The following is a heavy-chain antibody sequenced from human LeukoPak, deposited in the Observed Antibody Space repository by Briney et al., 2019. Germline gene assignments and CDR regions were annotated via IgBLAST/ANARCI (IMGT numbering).Heavy chain of an antibody. CDR3: ARGMAAFYYYGMDV. CDR2: ISAYNGNT. Sequence: ASVKVSCKASGYTFTSYGISWVRQAPGQGLEWMGWISAYNGNTNYAQKLQGRVTMTTDTSTSTAYMELRSLRSDATAVYYCARGMAAFYYYGMDVWGQGTTVTVSS. CDR1: GYTFTSYG. V-gene: IGHV1-18*01. J-gene: IGHJ6*02. D-gene: IGHD6-13*01.